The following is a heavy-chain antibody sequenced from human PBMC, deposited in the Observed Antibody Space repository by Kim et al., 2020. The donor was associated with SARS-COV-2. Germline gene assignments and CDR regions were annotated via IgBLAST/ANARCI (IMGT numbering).Heavy chain of an antibody. CDR1: GFSLNAHGMS. V-gene: IGHV2-70*11. J-gene: IGHJ4*02. CDR2: IDWDDDK. D-gene: IGHD3-22*01. CDR3: ARTVRYDRNGYCVFYFDN. Sequence: SGPTLVNPTQTLTLTCTFSGFSLNAHGMSVSWLRQSPGKALDWLARIDWDDDKYYSTSLKTRLTITRGTSMNQVVLTMTNMEPVDTASYFCARTVRYDRNGYCVFYFDNWGQGTLVTVS.